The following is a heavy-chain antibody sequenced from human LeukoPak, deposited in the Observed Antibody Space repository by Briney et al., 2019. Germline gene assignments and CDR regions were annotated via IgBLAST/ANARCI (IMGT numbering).Heavy chain of an antibody. V-gene: IGHV4-4*07. D-gene: IGHD6-13*01. CDR1: GDAIIKFC. J-gene: IGHJ4*02. Sequence: SETLSLTCNVSGDAIIKFCWSWIRQPAGKGLEWIGRIYSGGNTDYNPSLKSRVTMSMDTSKNQFSLKLTSVTAADTAVYYCARDWGSSSWYGGFDYWGQGTLVTVSS. CDR3: ARDWGSSSWYGGFDY. CDR2: IYSGGNT.